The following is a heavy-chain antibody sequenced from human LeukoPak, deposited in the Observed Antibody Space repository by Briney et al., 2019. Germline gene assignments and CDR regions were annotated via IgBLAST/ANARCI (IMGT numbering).Heavy chain of an antibody. CDR2: INPNSGGT. Sequence: GASVKVSCKASGYTFTGYYMHWVRQAPGQELEWMGWINPNSGGTNYAQKFQGRVTMTRDTSISTAYMELSRLRSDDTAVYYCARGASIGFCSSTSCYKAYDYWGQGTLVTVSS. J-gene: IGHJ4*02. CDR3: ARGASIGFCSSTSCYKAYDY. V-gene: IGHV1-2*02. CDR1: GYTFTGYY. D-gene: IGHD2-2*02.